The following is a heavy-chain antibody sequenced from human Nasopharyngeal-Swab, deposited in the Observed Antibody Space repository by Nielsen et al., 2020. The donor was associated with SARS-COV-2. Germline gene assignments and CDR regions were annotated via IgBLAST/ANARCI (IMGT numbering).Heavy chain of an antibody. CDR2: ITPKGAPH. D-gene: IGHD6-19*01. CDR1: GFTFSSYP. Sequence: GGSLRLSCAVSGFTFSSYPMHWVRQAPGKGLEWVAVITPKGAPHAYADSVKDRFTISRDNSKNILYLQMNSLRPDDMGVYYCAREGGSSGRAGWIDPWGQGTLITVSS. CDR3: AREGGSSGRAGWIDP. J-gene: IGHJ5*02. V-gene: IGHV3-30*14.